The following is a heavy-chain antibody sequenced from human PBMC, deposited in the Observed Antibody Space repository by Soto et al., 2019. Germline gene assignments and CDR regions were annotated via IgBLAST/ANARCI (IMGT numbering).Heavy chain of an antibody. Sequence: TGGSLRLSCAASGFTVSSNYMSWVRQAPGKGLEWVSVIYSGGSTYYADSVKGRFTISRHNSKNTLYLQMNSLRAEDTAVYYCARDGRYCSGGSCYESNDAFDIWGQGTMVTV. D-gene: IGHD2-15*01. CDR3: ARDGRYCSGGSCYESNDAFDI. V-gene: IGHV3-53*04. CDR2: IYSGGST. J-gene: IGHJ3*02. CDR1: GFTVSSNY.